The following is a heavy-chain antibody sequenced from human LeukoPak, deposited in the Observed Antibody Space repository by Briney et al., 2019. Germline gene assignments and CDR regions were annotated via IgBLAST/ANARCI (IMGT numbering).Heavy chain of an antibody. V-gene: IGHV4-4*07. D-gene: IGHD2-21*02. CDR2: IYMSGTT. J-gene: IGHJ4*02. Sequence: SETLSLTCTVSGGPISSHYWSWIRQPGERGLEWIGSIYMSGTTNYNPSLKSRVTMSIDTSKNQFSLKVTSVTDADTAVYYCARGPYCGGDCYFDNWGQGTLVTVSS. CDR3: ARGPYCGGDCYFDN. CDR1: GGPISSHY.